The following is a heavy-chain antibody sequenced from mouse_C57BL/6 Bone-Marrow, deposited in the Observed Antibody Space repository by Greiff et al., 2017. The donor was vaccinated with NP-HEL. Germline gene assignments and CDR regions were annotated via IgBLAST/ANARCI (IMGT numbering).Heavy chain of an antibody. CDR2: IDPNSGGT. D-gene: IGHD6-1*01. V-gene: IGHV1-72*01. CDR3: ARCSPYAMDY. J-gene: IGHJ4*01. Sequence: QVQLQQPGAELVKPGASVKLSCKASGYTFTSYWMHWVKQRPGRGLEWIGRIDPNSGGTKYNEKFKSKATLTVDKPSSIAYMQLSSLTSEDSAVYYCARCSPYAMDYWGQGTSVTVSS. CDR1: GYTFTSYW.